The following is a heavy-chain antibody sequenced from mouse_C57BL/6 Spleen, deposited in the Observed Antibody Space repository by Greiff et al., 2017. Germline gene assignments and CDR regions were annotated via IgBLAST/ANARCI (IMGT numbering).Heavy chain of an antibody. CDR2: IHPNSGST. CDR3: ARCDTTVVAKEIY. Sequence: VQLQQPGAELVKPGASVKLSCKASGYTFTSYWMHWVKQRPGQGLEWIGMIHPNSGSTNYNEKFKSKATLTVDKSSSTAYMQLSSLTSEDSAVXYCARCDTTVVAKEIYWGQGTTLTVSS. CDR1: GYTFTSYW. J-gene: IGHJ2*01. V-gene: IGHV1-64*01. D-gene: IGHD1-1*01.